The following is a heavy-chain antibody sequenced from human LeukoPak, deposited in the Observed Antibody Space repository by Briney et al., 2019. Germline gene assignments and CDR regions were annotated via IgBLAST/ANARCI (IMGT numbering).Heavy chain of an antibody. CDR2: TYYKSKWNN. Sequence: SQTLSLTCAISGDSVSSNSVSWNWIRQSPSRGLEWLGRTYYKSKWNNDYAVSVKSRITINADTSKNQFSLQLNSVTPEDTAVYYCARSGIVGSSGFDPWGQGTLVTVSS. J-gene: IGHJ5*02. D-gene: IGHD1-26*01. CDR3: ARSGIVGSSGFDP. CDR1: GDSVSSNSVS. V-gene: IGHV6-1*01.